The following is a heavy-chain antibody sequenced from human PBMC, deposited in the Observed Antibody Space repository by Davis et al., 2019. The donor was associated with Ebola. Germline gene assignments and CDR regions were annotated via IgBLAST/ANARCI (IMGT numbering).Heavy chain of an antibody. CDR3: ARGDYGDFIWGYGMDV. J-gene: IGHJ6*02. V-gene: IGHV3-33*01. Sequence: GGSLRLSCAAPGFTFSSYGMHWVRQAPGKGLEWVAVIWYDGSNKYYADSVKGRFTISRDNSKNTLYLQMNSLRAEDTAVNYCARGDYGDFIWGYGMDVWGQGTTVTVSS. CDR1: GFTFSSYG. CDR2: IWYDGSNK. D-gene: IGHD4-17*01.